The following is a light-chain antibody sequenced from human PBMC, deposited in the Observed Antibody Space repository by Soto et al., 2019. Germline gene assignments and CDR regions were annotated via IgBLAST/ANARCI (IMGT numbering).Light chain of an antibody. J-gene: IGKJ2*01. CDR1: QDISNY. CDR2: DAS. V-gene: IGKV1-33*01. CDR3: QQFVNLPYT. Sequence: DIQKTQSPSSLSASVGDRVIITCQASQDISNYLNWYQQKPGKAPELLIYDASNLETGVPSRFSGSGSGTDFTFTISSLQPDDFATYYCQQFVNLPYTFGQGTKLDIK.